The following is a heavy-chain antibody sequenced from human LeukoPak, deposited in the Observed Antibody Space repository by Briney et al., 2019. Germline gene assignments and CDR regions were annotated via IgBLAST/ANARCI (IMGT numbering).Heavy chain of an antibody. CDR2: ISSNGGSA. Sequence: PGGSLRLSCAASGFTFSSYAMHWVRQAPGKGLEYVSAISSNGGSAYYANSVKGRFTISRDNSKNTLYLQMGSLRAEDMAVYYCARGGYDILTGYFDYWGQGTLVTVSS. V-gene: IGHV3-64*01. J-gene: IGHJ4*02. CDR1: GFTFSSYA. CDR3: ARGGYDILTGYFDY. D-gene: IGHD3-9*01.